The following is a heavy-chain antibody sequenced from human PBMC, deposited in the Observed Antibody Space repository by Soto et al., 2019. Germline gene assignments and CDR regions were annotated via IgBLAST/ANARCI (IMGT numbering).Heavy chain of an antibody. CDR2: ISSSSSTI. CDR1: GFTFSSYS. D-gene: IGHD6-19*01. V-gene: IGHV3-48*01. Sequence: GGSLRLSCAASGFTFSSYSMNWVRQAPGKGLEWVSYISSSSSTIYYADSVKGRFTISRDNSKNTLYLQMNSLRAEDTAVYYCARDEGEGIAVADIFDYWGQGTLVTVSS. CDR3: ARDEGEGIAVADIFDY. J-gene: IGHJ4*02.